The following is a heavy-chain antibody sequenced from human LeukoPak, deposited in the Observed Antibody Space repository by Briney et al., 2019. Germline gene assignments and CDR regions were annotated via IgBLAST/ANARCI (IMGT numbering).Heavy chain of an antibody. V-gene: IGHV3-33*01. Sequence: PGGSLRLSCAASGFTFSNFGIHWVRQAPGKGLEWVAIMWFDGSIKYYADSVKGRFIISKDNSKNTVFLQMDTLRAEDTAVYYCARDARDGYGGNPFDYWGQGTLVTVSS. CDR1: GFTFSNFG. CDR2: MWFDGSIK. J-gene: IGHJ4*02. CDR3: ARDARDGYGGNPFDY. D-gene: IGHD4-23*01.